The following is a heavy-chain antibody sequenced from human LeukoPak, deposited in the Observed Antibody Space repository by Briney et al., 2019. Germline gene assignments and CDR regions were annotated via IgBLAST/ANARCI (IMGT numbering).Heavy chain of an antibody. V-gene: IGHV3-74*01. Sequence: PRGSLRLSCAASGFTFSDYWMHWVRQAPGEGLMWVSTIDLAGEYPTYADSVKGRLTISRDNAKDTLYLQMNSLRGEYTAVYCCASGNSHAFDIWGQGTMVTVPS. CDR1: GFTFSDYW. J-gene: IGHJ3*02. CDR2: IDLAGEYP. CDR3: ASGNSHAFDI.